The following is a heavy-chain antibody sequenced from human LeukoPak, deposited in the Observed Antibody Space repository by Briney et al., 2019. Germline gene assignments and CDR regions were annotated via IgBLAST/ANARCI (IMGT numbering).Heavy chain of an antibody. CDR3: ARGYYYDSSGYYYADLYYFDY. D-gene: IGHD3-22*01. Sequence: GGSLRLYCAASGFTFSSYAMHWVRQAPGKGLEYVSAISSNGGSTYYANSVKGRFTISRDNSKNTLYLQMGSLRAEDMAVYYCARGYYYDSSGYYYADLYYFDYWGQGTLVTVSS. CDR1: GFTFSSYA. CDR2: ISSNGGST. J-gene: IGHJ4*02. V-gene: IGHV3-64*01.